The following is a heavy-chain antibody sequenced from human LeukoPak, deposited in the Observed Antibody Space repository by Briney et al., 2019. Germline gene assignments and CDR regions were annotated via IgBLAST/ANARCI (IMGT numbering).Heavy chain of an antibody. CDR3: ARQARFSRVPFEY. J-gene: IGHJ4*02. CDR2: IYYSGST. D-gene: IGHD3-9*01. Sequence: SETLSLTCTVSGGSISSSSYYWGWIRQPPGKGLEWIGSIYYSGSTYYNPSLKSRVTISVDTSKNQFSLKLSSVAAADTAVYYCARQARFSRVPFEYWGQGTLVTVSS. V-gene: IGHV4-39*01. CDR1: GGSISSSSYY.